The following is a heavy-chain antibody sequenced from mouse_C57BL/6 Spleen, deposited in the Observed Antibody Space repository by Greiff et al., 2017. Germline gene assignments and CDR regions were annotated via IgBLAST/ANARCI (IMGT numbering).Heavy chain of an antibody. CDR3: ARTLWYFDV. CDR1: GFSLTSYA. J-gene: IGHJ1*03. Sequence: VQLVESGPGLVAPSPCLYISCTVSGFSLTSYAMSWVRQPPGKGLEWLGVICTGGGTNYNSNLKSKLSIDKDNTKSQVFFKMNSLQTDDTSRYYCARTLWYFDVWGTGTTVTVSS. CDR2: ICTGGGT. V-gene: IGHV2-9-1*01.